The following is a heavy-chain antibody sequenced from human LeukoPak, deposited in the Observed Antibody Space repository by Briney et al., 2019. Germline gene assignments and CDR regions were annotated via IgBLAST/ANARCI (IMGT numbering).Heavy chain of an antibody. CDR2: INTSGST. Sequence: SETLSLTCTVSGGSISSNYWSWIRQPPGKGLEWIGYINTSGSTNYNPSPKSRVSISLDTSRNQFSLKLTSVTAADTAVYYCARRGNWGFFDYWGQGILVSVSS. D-gene: IGHD7-27*01. J-gene: IGHJ4*02. CDR3: ARRGNWGFFDY. V-gene: IGHV4-4*09. CDR1: GGSISSNY.